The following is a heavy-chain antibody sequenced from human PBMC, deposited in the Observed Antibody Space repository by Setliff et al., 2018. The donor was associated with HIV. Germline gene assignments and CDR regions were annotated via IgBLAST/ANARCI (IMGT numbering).Heavy chain of an antibody. CDR2: MNAASGKT. J-gene: IGHJ4*02. Sequence: ASVKVSCKASGYNFSTYALHWVRQAPGQRLEWLGWMNAASGKTKYSEEFQNRISFTRDTSANIGYLGLTKLRSEDMGIYYCVRVRVGGSLYFDFGGQGTPVTVSS. CDR3: VRVRVGGSLYFDF. D-gene: IGHD1-26*01. CDR1: GYNFSTYA. V-gene: IGHV1-3*03.